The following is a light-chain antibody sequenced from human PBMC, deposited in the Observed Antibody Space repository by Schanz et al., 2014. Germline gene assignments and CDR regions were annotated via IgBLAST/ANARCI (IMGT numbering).Light chain of an antibody. Sequence: QSVLTQPPSASGSPGQSVTISCTGTSSDVGNYNFVSWYQHHPGKAPKLMIYEVSKRPSGVPDRFSGSKSGNTASLTISGLQAEDEADYYCCSYAGSSTPYVFGTGTKLTVL. CDR2: EVS. CDR1: SSDVGNYNF. CDR3: CSYAGSSTPYV. J-gene: IGLJ1*01. V-gene: IGLV2-8*01.